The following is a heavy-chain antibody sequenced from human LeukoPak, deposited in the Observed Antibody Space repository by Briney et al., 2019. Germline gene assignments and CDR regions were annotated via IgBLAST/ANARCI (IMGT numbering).Heavy chain of an antibody. CDR1: GFTFSYW. J-gene: IGHJ3*02. CDR3: ARVRAFDAFDI. V-gene: IGHV3-7*01. CDR2: IKQNGSEK. Sequence: GGSLRLSCAASGFTFSYWMSWVRQAPGKGLEWVANIKQNGSEKYYVDSVKGRFTISRDNAKNSLYLQMNSLRAEDTAVYYCARVRAFDAFDIWGQGTMVTVSS.